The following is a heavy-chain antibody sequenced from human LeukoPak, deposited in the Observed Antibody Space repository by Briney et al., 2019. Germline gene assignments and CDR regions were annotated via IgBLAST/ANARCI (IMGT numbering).Heavy chain of an antibody. CDR2: ISSSSSYI. J-gene: IGHJ4*02. CDR3: ARGLGDYGDYGSAIDY. D-gene: IGHD4-17*01. Sequence: GGSLRLSCAASGFTFSSYSMTWVRQAPGKGLEWVSSISSSSSYIYYADSVKGRFTISRDNAKNSLYLQMNSLRAEDTAVYYCARGLGDYGDYGSAIDYWGQGTLVTVSS. CDR1: GFTFSSYS. V-gene: IGHV3-21*01.